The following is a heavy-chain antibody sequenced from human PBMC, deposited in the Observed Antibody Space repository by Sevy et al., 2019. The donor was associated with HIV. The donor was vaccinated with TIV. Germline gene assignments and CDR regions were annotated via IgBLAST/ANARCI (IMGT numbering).Heavy chain of an antibody. D-gene: IGHD4-17*01. CDR3: ARSTVTTFRLDY. Sequence: SETLSLTCTVSGGSISSSSYYWGWIRQPPGKGLEWIGSIYYSGSTYYNPSLKSRVTISVDTSKNQFSPKLSSVTAADTAVYYCARSTVTTFRLDYWGQGTLVTVSS. CDR1: GGSISSSSYY. CDR2: IYYSGST. J-gene: IGHJ4*02. V-gene: IGHV4-39*01.